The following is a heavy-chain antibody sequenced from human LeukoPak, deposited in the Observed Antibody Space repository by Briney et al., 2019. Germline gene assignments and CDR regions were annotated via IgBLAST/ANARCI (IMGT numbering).Heavy chain of an antibody. Sequence: GGSLRLSCAASGFTFSSYGMHWVRQAPGKGLEWVAVISYDGSNKYYADSVKGRFTISRDNSKNTLYLQMNSLRAEDTAVYYCAQSEGYSYGKFDYWGQGTLVTVSS. V-gene: IGHV3-30*03. CDR2: ISYDGSNK. CDR1: GFTFSSYG. J-gene: IGHJ4*02. D-gene: IGHD5-18*01. CDR3: AQSEGYSYGKFDY.